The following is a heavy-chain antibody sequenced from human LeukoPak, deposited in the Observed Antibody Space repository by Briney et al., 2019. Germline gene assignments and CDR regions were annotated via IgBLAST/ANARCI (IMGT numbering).Heavy chain of an antibody. Sequence: GGSLRLSCAASGFTFSSYAMHWVRQAPGKGLEWVAVISYDGSNKYYADSVKGRFTISRDNSKNTLYLQMNSLRAEDTAVYYCARDLSEWELSYFDYWGQGTLVTVSS. CDR1: GFTFSSYA. CDR3: ARDLSEWELSYFDY. V-gene: IGHV3-30-3*01. D-gene: IGHD1-26*01. J-gene: IGHJ4*02. CDR2: ISYDGSNK.